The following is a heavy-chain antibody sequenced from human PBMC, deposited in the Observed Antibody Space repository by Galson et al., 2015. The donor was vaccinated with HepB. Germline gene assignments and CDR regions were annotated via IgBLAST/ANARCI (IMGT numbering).Heavy chain of an antibody. CDR3: ARHIRKLTLAAAAPYNWFDP. Sequence: QSGAEVKKPGESLRISCKGSGYSFTSYWISWVRQMPGKGLEWMGRIDPSDSYTNYSPSFQGHVTISADKSISTAYLQWSSLKASDTAMYYCARHIRKLTLAAAAPYNWFDPWGQGTLVTVSS. V-gene: IGHV5-10-1*01. D-gene: IGHD6-13*01. CDR1: GYSFTSYW. CDR2: IDPSDSYT. J-gene: IGHJ5*02.